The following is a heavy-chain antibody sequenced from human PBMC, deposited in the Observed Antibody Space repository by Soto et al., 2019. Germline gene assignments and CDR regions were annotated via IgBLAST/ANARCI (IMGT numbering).Heavy chain of an antibody. CDR3: ACLLRHSGFDV. CDR2: IYYSGST. CDR1: GVSISSGAYY. D-gene: IGHD1-26*01. J-gene: IGHJ6*02. Sequence: QVQLQDSGPGLVTPSQTRSLTCTVSGVSISSGAYYWSWIRQHPGKGLEWIGYIYYSGSTYYNPALASRVTISGDTSKYQLSLRLTSGTAAATAVYYFACLLRHSGFDVWGHGTTGPVSS. V-gene: IGHV4-31*03.